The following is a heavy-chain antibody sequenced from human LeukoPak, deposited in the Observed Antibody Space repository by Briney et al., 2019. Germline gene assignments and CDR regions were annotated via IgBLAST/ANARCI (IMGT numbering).Heavy chain of an antibody. J-gene: IGHJ4*02. CDR2: INHRGST. CDR1: GGSFSGYY. Sequence: KPSETLSLTCAVYGGSFSGYYWSWIRQSPGKGLEWIGEINHRGSTKYNPSLKSRVTMSVDTSKNQFSLKLSSVTAADTAVYYCARVDDYWGRGTLVTVSS. V-gene: IGHV4-34*01. CDR3: ARVDDY.